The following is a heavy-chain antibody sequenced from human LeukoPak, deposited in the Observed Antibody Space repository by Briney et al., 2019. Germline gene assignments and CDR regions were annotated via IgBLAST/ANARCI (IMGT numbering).Heavy chain of an antibody. J-gene: IGHJ4*02. Sequence: GGSLRLSCAASGFTFSSYWMSWVRQAPGKGLEWVANIKQDGSEKYYVDSVKGRFTISRDNAKNSLYLQMNSLRAEDTAVYYCARDSRWSPSRGYYFDYWGQGTLVTVSS. CDR2: IKQDGSEK. D-gene: IGHD6-13*01. CDR1: GFTFSSYW. V-gene: IGHV3-7*01. CDR3: ARDSRWSPSRGYYFDY.